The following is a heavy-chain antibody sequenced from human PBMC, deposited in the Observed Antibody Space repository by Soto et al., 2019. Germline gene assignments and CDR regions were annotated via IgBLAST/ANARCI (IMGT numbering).Heavy chain of an antibody. Sequence: PGWSLRLSCVSSVFTFSHYTLNWVRRAPGKGLEWVSTISDRPTGHTHYAESVRGRFTISRDDSRDTVFLQMDSLRAEDTAVYYCTTRMTAHFDYWGQGVLVTVSS. J-gene: IGHJ4*02. D-gene: IGHD2-21*02. CDR2: ISDRPTGHT. V-gene: IGHV3-23*01. CDR1: VFTFSHYT. CDR3: TTRMTAHFDY.